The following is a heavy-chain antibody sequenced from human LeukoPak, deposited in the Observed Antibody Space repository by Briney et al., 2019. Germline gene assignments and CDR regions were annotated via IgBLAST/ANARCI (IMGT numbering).Heavy chain of an antibody. V-gene: IGHV4-34*01. J-gene: IGHJ5*02. D-gene: IGHD3-10*01. CDR2: INHSGST. Sequence: SETLSLTCAVYGGSFSGYYWSWIRQPPGKGLKWIGEINHSGSTNYNPSLKSRVTISVDTSKNQFSLKLSSVTAADTAVYYCARGQRLLWFGELCNWFDPWGQGTLVTVSS. CDR1: GGSFSGYY. CDR3: ARGQRLLWFGELCNWFDP.